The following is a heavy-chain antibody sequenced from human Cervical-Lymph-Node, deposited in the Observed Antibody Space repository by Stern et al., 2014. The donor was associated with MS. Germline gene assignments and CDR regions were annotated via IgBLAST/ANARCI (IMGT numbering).Heavy chain of an antibody. J-gene: IGHJ6*02. D-gene: IGHD2-2*01. CDR1: GYTFSSYN. Sequence: QVQLMQSGAEVKKPGASVRVSCKASGYTFSSYNINWVRQAPGLGLEWMGWVKPKSGNTGFEQKFQGRSTLPTPTSPKTVYMEWSTLRPEDTAVYYFARGPCSSDNCFDYYGLDVGGQGTAATVSS. CDR3: ARGPCSSDNCFDYYGLDV. CDR2: VKPKSGNT. V-gene: IGHV1-8*01.